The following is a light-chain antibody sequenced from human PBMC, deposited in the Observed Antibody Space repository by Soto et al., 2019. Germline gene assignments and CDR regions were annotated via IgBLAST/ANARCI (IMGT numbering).Light chain of an antibody. CDR2: GAS. V-gene: IGKV3-20*01. CDR3: QQYVSSVT. CDR1: QSVDSSF. J-gene: IGKJ1*01. Sequence: EIVLTQSPGSLSLSPGERATLSCRASQSVDSSFFAWYQKKPGQAPRLLIYGASKRATGIPDRYSSSGSGTEFTLTISRLEPDDFAVYYCQQYVSSVTFGQGTKVEIK.